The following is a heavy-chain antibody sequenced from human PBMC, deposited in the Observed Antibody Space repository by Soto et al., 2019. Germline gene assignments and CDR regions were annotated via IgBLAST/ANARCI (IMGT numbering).Heavy chain of an antibody. CDR1: GFTFGDYA. Sequence: GGSLRLSCTASGFTFGDYAMSWFRQAPGKGLEWVGFIRSKAYGGTTEYAASVKGRFTISRDDSKSIAYLQMNSLKTEDTAVYYCTRQPDIPGYCSGGSCYYPFDYWGQGTLVTVSS. V-gene: IGHV3-49*03. J-gene: IGHJ4*02. CDR3: TRQPDIPGYCSGGSCYYPFDY. D-gene: IGHD2-15*01. CDR2: IRSKAYGGTT.